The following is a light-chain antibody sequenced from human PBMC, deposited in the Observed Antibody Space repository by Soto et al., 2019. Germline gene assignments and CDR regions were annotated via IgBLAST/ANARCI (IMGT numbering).Light chain of an antibody. J-gene: IGKJ1*01. CDR3: HQYNSLLT. Sequence: DIQMTQSPSTLSSSVGDRVTITCRASQSISSWLAWYQQKPGKAPKLLIYDASSFESGVPSRFSGSGSGTEFTLTISSLQPDAFATYYCHQYNSLLTFGQGTQVEIK. CDR2: DAS. V-gene: IGKV1-5*01. CDR1: QSISSW.